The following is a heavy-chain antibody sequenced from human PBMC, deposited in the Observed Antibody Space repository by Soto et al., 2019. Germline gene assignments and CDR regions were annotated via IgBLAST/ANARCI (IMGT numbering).Heavy chain of an antibody. CDR2: ISSSGSTI. Sequence: GGSLRLSCAASGFTFSSYEMNWVRQAPGKGLEWVSYISSSGSTIYYADSVKGRFTISRDNAKNSLYLQMNSLRAEDTAVYYCARDPTPYYYDSSGYGEDAFDIWGQGTMVTVSS. V-gene: IGHV3-48*03. CDR3: ARDPTPYYYDSSGYGEDAFDI. J-gene: IGHJ3*02. CDR1: GFTFSSYE. D-gene: IGHD3-22*01.